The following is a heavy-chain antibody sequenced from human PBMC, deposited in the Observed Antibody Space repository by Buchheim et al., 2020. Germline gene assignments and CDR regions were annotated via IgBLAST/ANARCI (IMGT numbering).Heavy chain of an antibody. Sequence: QVQLQESGPGLVKPSQTLSLTCTVSGGSISSGGYYWSWIRQHPGKGLEWIGYIYYSGSTYYHPSLQSRVTISVDTSKNKFSLKLSSVTAADTAVYYCARISYYYDSSGYYDGYYYGMDVWGQGTT. CDR2: IYYSGST. V-gene: IGHV4-31*03. CDR1: GGSISSGGYY. D-gene: IGHD3-22*01. CDR3: ARISYYYDSSGYYDGYYYGMDV. J-gene: IGHJ6*02.